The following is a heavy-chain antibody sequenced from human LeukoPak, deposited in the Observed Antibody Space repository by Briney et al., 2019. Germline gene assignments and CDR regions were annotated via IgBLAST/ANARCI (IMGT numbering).Heavy chain of an antibody. Sequence: GGSLRLSCAASGFIFSSYGMHWVRLSPDEGLEWLTFIRFDGTTQYYADSVRGRFTISRDNSKDTVSLQMYSLRAEDTGIYYCAKEGGDGSPFDYWGQGILVTVSS. CDR1: GFIFSSYG. V-gene: IGHV3-30*02. D-gene: IGHD5-24*01. CDR3: AKEGGDGSPFDY. CDR2: IRFDGTTQ. J-gene: IGHJ4*02.